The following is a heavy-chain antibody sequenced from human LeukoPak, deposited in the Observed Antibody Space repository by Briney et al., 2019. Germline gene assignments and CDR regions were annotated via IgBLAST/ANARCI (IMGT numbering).Heavy chain of an antibody. V-gene: IGHV4-59*08. D-gene: IGHD3-10*01. Sequence: SETLSLTCTVSGGSISSYYWSWIRQPPGKGLDWSGYIYYSGSTNYNPSLKSRVTISVDTSKNQFSLKLSSVTAADTAVYYCARDLYYYGSGSLPIPLDYGIDVWGQGTTFTVSS. CDR3: ARDLYYYGSGSLPIPLDYGIDV. CDR2: IYYSGST. CDR1: GGSISSYY. J-gene: IGHJ6*02.